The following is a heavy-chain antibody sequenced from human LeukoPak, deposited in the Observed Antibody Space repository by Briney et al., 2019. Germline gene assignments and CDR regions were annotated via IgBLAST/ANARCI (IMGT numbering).Heavy chain of an antibody. CDR3: ARLIAARPGHMDV. CDR2: IYTSGST. D-gene: IGHD6-6*01. J-gene: IGHJ6*03. Sequence: PSETLSLTCTVSGGSISSYYWSWIRQPPGKGLGWIGYIYTSGSTNYNPSLKSRVTISVDTSKNQFSLKLSSVTAADTAVYYCARLIAARPGHMDVWGKGTTVTVSS. V-gene: IGHV4-4*09. CDR1: GGSISSYY.